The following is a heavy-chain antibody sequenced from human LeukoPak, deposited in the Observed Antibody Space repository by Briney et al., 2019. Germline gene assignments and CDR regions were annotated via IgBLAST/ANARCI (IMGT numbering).Heavy chain of an antibody. CDR2: ISAYNGNT. Sequence: GASVKVSCKASGYTFTSYGISWVRQAPGQGLEWMGWISAYNGNTNYAQKFQGRVTMTRDTSISTAYMELSRLRSDDTAVYYCAFEVLSSGWVSWGQGTLVTVSS. CDR1: GYTFTSYG. D-gene: IGHD6-19*01. CDR3: AFEVLSSGWVS. J-gene: IGHJ5*02. V-gene: IGHV1-18*01.